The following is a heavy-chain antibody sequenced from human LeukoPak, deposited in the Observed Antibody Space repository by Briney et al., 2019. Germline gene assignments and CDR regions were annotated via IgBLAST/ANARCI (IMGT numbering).Heavy chain of an antibody. V-gene: IGHV1-8*01. J-gene: IGHJ6*03. Sequence: ASVKVSCKASGYTFTSYDINWVRQAHGQGLEGMGWMNPNSGNTVYAQKFQGRVTMTRNTSISTAYMELSSLRSEDTAVYYCARVGVYGSGSYYYYYYYMDVWGKGTTVTVSS. CDR2: MNPNSGNT. CDR3: ARVGVYGSGSYYYYYYYMDV. D-gene: IGHD3-10*01. CDR1: GYTFTSYD.